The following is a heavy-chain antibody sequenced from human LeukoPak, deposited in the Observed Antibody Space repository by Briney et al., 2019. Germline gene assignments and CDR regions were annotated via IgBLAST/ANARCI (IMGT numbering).Heavy chain of an antibody. D-gene: IGHD3-22*01. CDR1: GGTFSSYA. J-gene: IGHJ6*02. CDR2: IIPIFGTA. CDR3: ASSDYYDSSGYSDDYYYYCGMDV. V-gene: IGHV1-69*13. Sequence: SVKVSCTASGGTFSSYAISWVRQAPGQGLEWMGGIIPIFGTANYAQKFQGRVTITADESTSTAYMELSSLRSEDTAVYYCASSDYYDSSGYSDDYYYYCGMDVWGQGTTVTVSS.